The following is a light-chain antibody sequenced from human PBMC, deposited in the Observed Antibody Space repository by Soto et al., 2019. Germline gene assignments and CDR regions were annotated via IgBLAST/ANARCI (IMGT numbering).Light chain of an antibody. J-gene: IGKJ2*02. CDR2: AAS. Sequence: EIVMTQSPATLSVSPGERATFSCRASQSVSIGLAWYQQKPGQAPRLLLYAASTRATGIPARFSGSGSGTESNLTITSRQPEADAVDNCQQDNSWPSPCTFGQGTKLEVK. V-gene: IGKV3-15*01. CDR1: QSVSIG. CDR3: QQDNSWPSPCT.